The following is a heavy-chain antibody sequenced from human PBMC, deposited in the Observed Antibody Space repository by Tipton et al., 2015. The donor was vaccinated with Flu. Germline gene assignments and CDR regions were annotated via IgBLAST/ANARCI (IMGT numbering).Heavy chain of an antibody. J-gene: IGHJ4*02. D-gene: IGHD1-1*01. CDR1: GFAFRDYY. CDR3: VRDLSALND. V-gene: IGHV3-11*01. CDR2: ISSSGSRI. Sequence: SLRLSCIASGFAFRDYYMSWIRQAPGKGLEWVSCISSSGSRIYDADSVKGRFIISRDNAKDELVLHMNSLRGDDSGVYYCVRDLSALNDWGQGVLVTVSA.